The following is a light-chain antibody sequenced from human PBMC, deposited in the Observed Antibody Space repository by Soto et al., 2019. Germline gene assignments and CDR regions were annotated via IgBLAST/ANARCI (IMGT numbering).Light chain of an antibody. CDR3: QQYYSTPLT. J-gene: IGKJ4*01. CDR1: QSVFYSSNNKNY. V-gene: IGKV4-1*01. CDR2: WAS. Sequence: DIVMTQSPDSLAVSLGERATINCKSSQSVFYSSNNKNYLAWYQQKPGQPPKLLIYWASTRESGVPDRFSGRGSGTDFPLTISSLQSEDVAVYYCQQYYSTPLTFGGGTKVEIK.